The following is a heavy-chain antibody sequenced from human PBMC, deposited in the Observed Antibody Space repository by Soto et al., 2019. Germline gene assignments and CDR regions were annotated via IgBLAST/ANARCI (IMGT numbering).Heavy chain of an antibody. CDR3: ARGSAIAAAGLYYYYGMDV. J-gene: IGHJ6*02. CDR1: GYSFTSYW. D-gene: IGHD6-13*01. Sequence: GESLKISCKGSGYSFTSYWIGWVRQMPGKGLEWMGIIYPGDSDTRYSPSFQGQVTISADKSISTAYLQWSSLKASDTAMYYCARGSAIAAAGLYYYYGMDVWGQGTTVTVSS. V-gene: IGHV5-51*01. CDR2: IYPGDSDT.